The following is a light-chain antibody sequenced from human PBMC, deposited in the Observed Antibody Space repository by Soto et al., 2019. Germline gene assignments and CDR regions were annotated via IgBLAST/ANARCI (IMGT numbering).Light chain of an antibody. CDR3: AIWDDSVDGWV. Sequence: QSVLTQPPSASGTPGQRVTISCSGSSSNIGSNTVNWYQHLPGTAPKLLIYADNERPSGVPDRFSGSKSGTSASLAISGLQSEDEADYYCAIWDDSVDGWVFGGGTKLTVL. V-gene: IGLV1-44*01. CDR1: SSNIGSNT. J-gene: IGLJ3*02. CDR2: ADN.